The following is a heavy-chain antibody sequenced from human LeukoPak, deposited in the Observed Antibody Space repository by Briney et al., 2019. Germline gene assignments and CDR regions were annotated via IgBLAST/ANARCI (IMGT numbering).Heavy chain of an antibody. D-gene: IGHD2-2*01. CDR3: AKHQGHYYYYVMDV. CDR2: MSGSGGTT. CDR1: GFTFSSYA. J-gene: IGHJ6*02. V-gene: IGHV3-23*01. Sequence: PGGSLRLSCAASGFTFSSYAMSWVRQAPGKGLEWVSAMSGSGGTTHYADSVKGRVTISRDNSKNTLYLQMNSLRAEDTAVYYCAKHQGHYYYYVMDVWGQGTTVTVSS.